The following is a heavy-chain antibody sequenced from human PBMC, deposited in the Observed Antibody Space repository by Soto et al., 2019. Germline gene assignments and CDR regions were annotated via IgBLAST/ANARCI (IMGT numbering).Heavy chain of an antibody. D-gene: IGHD2-2*01. CDR2: ISTYNGNT. V-gene: IGHV1-18*01. J-gene: IGHJ4*02. CDR1: GYTFTSYG. CDR3: GRDLAVVPPFYFDY. Sequence: ASVKVSCKASGYTFTSYGISWVRQAPGQGLEWMGWISTYNGNTNYAQKLQGRVTMTTDTSTSTAYMEVRSLRSDDTAVYYCGRDLAVVPPFYFDYWGQGALVTVSS.